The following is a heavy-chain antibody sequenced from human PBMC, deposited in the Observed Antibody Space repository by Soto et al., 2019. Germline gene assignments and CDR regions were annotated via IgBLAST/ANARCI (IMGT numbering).Heavy chain of an antibody. V-gene: IGHV1-18*01. CDR1: RLTFYYFW. CDR3: ARDLDRMVYSGNPMY. J-gene: IGHJ4*02. Sequence: GGPLEVSSKGFRLTFYYFWLSWGRKAPGQGLEWMGWISAYNGNTNYAQKLQGRVTMTTDTSTSTAYMELRSLRSDDTAVYYCARDLDRMVYSGNPMYWGQGTLVTVSS. CDR2: ISAYNGNT. D-gene: IGHD5-12*01.